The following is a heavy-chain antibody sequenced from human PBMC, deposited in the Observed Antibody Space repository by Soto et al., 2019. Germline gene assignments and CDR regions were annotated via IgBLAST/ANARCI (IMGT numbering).Heavy chain of an antibody. CDR1: GGSFSGYY. CDR2: INHSGST. Sequence: SETLSLTCAVYGGSFSGYYWSWIRQPPGKGLEWIGEINHSGSTNYNPSLKSRVTISVDTSKNQFSLKLSSVTAADTAVYYCARLIRKLRYFDWFFDYWGQGTLVTVSS. J-gene: IGHJ4*02. CDR3: ARLIRKLRYFDWFFDY. V-gene: IGHV4-34*01. D-gene: IGHD3-9*01.